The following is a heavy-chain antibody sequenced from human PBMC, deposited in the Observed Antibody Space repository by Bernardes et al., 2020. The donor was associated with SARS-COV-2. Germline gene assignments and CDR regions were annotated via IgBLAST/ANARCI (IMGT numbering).Heavy chain of an antibody. Sequence: GGSLRLSCAASGLTFSIYGMVWVRQAPGEGLKCLSYISNGGGSAIYYADSVKGRFTISRDNAKNSLFLQMNSLTAADTAVYYCVKDRPLHPVDYWGQGTLVTVSS. CDR3: VKDRPLHPVDY. CDR2: ISNGGGSAI. J-gene: IGHJ4*02. D-gene: IGHD6-6*01. CDR1: GLTFSIYG. V-gene: IGHV3-48*03.